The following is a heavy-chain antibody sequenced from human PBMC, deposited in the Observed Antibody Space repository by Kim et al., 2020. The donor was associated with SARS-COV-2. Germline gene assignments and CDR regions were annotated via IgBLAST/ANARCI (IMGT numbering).Heavy chain of an antibody. Sequence: GGSLRLSCGASGFTFSDSAMHWVRRASGKGLEWVGRIRSKVNGYATAYSAAVRGRFTISRDDSRNTAYLQMNSLKTEDTAVYYCTRVPGPTLAFWDAFDIWGQGTMVAVSS. CDR2: IRSKVNGYAT. D-gene: IGHD1-1*01. CDR1: GFTFSDSA. CDR3: TRVPGPTLAFWDAFDI. J-gene: IGHJ3*02. V-gene: IGHV3-73*01.